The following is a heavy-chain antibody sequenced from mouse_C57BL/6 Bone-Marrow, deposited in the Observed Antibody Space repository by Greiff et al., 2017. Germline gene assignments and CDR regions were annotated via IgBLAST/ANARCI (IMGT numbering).Heavy chain of an antibody. CDR3: ASYYSYYFDY. CDR2: IYPGDGDT. V-gene: IGHV1-82*01. D-gene: IGHD2-10*01. J-gene: IGHJ2*01. Sequence: QVQLQQSGPELVKPGASVKISCKASGYAFSSSWMNWVKQRPGKGLEWIGRIYPGDGDTNYNGKFKGKATLTADKSSSTAYMQLSSLTSEDSAVYFCASYYSYYFDYWGQGTTLTVTS. CDR1: GYAFSSSW.